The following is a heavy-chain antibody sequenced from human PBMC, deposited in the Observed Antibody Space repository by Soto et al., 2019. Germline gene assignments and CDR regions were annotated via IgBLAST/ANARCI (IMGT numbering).Heavy chain of an antibody. CDR2: IYWNDEQ. J-gene: IGHJ6*02. V-gene: IGHV2-5*01. CDR3: AHRLPGPSGYGV. D-gene: IGHD6-13*01. Sequence: QITLKESGPTLVKPTQTLTLTCTFSGFSLTSGVVGVGWIRQPPGEALEWLALIYWNDEQYYNPSLRNRLTITRDTSKNQVVLTMPNMDPVDTATYYCAHRLPGPSGYGVWGQGTTVTGSS. CDR1: GFSLTSGVVG.